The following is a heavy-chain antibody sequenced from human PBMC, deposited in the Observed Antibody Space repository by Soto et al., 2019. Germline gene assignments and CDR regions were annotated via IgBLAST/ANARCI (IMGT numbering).Heavy chain of an antibody. D-gene: IGHD2-21*02. Sequence: QIQLVQSGPEVRKPGTSVKVSCKASGLTFRNFAVQWVRQARGQRPEWIGWIVFGSGNTNYSQKLQERVTLTRDTSTNTVYMELRRLGIEYTAVYYCAAKSMQVVTSAGDYWGQGTRVTVSA. CDR2: IVFGSGNT. J-gene: IGHJ4*02. CDR3: AAKSMQVVTSAGDY. V-gene: IGHV1-58*01. CDR1: GLTFRNFA.